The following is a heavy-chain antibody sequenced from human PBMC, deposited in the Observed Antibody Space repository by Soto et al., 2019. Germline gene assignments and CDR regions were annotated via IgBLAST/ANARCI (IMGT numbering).Heavy chain of an antibody. J-gene: IGHJ5*02. CDR3: ARLYSSSWYGHNWFDP. CDR1: GGSFSGYY. CDR2: INHSGST. D-gene: IGHD6-13*01. Sequence: SSETLSLTCAVYGGSFSGYYWSWIRQPPGKGLEWIGEINHSGSTNYNPSLKSRVTISVDTSKNQFSLKLSSVTAADTAVYYCARLYSSSWYGHNWFDPWGQGTLVTVSS. V-gene: IGHV4-34*01.